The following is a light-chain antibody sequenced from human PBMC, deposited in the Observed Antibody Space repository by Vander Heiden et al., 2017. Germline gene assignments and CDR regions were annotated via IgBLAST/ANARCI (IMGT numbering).Light chain of an antibody. CDR2: RNN. J-gene: IGLJ2*01. CDR1: NTNVGVNY. V-gene: IGLV1-47*01. CDR3: AAWNNSLGALV. Sequence: QSALTQPPSASGTPGQRVTISCSGSNTNVGVNYVYWYQQLPGTPPKYLIYRNNQRPSGVPTRSSGSKSATPASLAIGGLRSDNEAEYYGAAWNNSLGALVFGEGTNLTFL.